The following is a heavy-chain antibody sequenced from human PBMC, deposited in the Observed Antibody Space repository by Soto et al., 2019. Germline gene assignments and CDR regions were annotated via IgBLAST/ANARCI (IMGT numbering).Heavy chain of an antibody. D-gene: IGHD6-19*01. CDR1: EFTSRSNY. CDR3: ARDSHSSGWYGHLDY. J-gene: IGHJ4*02. CDR2: IYSGGST. V-gene: IGHV3-53*01. Sequence: LWGSLRLSNTASEFTSRSNYMSCIRQAPGKGLEWVSVIYSGGSTYYADSVKGRFTISRDNSKNTLYLQMNSLRAEDTAVYYCARDSHSSGWYGHLDYWGQGTLVPVSS.